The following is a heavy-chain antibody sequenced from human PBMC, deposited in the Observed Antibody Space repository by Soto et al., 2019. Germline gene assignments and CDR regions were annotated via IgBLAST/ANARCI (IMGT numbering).Heavy chain of an antibody. D-gene: IGHD3-16*01. CDR2: IDSRTTTI. V-gene: IGHV3-48*02. Sequence: GSLRLSCAASGFTFSIFSMNWVRQAPGKGLEWVSYIDSRTTTIYYADSVKGRLTISRDNARNSLYLQMNSLRDEDTAVYYCARQTWDYHSSNFDYWGLGTLVTVSS. CDR1: GFTFSIFS. CDR3: ARQTWDYHSSNFDY. J-gene: IGHJ4*02.